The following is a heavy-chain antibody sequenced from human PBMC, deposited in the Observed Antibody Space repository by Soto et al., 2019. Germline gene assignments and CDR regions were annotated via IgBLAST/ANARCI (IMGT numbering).Heavy chain of an antibody. CDR2: ISSSSFTI. CDR1: GFSFSDYS. CDR3: XXXXXXFWSGHFDY. V-gene: IGHV3-48*01. D-gene: IGHD3-3*01. Sequence: GSLRLSCAASGFSFSDYSMNWVRQAPGRGLEWVSYISSSSFTIHYADSVEGRFAISRDNAKNSLYLQMNSLRAEDTAVYYXXXXXXXFWSGHFDYWGQGALVTVSS. J-gene: IGHJ4*02.